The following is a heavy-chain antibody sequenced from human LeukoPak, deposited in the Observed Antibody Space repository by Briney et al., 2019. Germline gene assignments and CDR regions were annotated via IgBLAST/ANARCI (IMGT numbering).Heavy chain of an antibody. V-gene: IGHV4-59*11. Sequence: SETLSPTCTVSGGSISSHYWSWIRQPPGKGLEWIGYIYYSGSTNYNPSLKSRVTISVDTSKNQFSLKLSSVTAADTAVYYCARKTVTGTTSRSAFDIWGQGTMVTVSS. CDR3: ARKTVTGTTSRSAFDI. CDR2: IYYSGST. CDR1: GGSISSHY. J-gene: IGHJ3*02. D-gene: IGHD1-7*01.